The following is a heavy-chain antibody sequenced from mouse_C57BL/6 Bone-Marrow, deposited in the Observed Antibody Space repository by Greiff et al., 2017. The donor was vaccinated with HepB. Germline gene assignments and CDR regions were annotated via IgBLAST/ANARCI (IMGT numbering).Heavy chain of an antibody. J-gene: IGHJ1*03. Sequence: QVQLQQSGPELVKPGASVKISCKASGYAFSSSWMNWVKQRPGKGLEWIGRIYPGDGDTNYNGKFKGKATLTVDKSSSTAYMQLSSLTSEDSAVYFCARSGITTVVSYWYFDVWGTGTTVTVSS. D-gene: IGHD1-1*01. V-gene: IGHV1-82*01. CDR2: IYPGDGDT. CDR1: GYAFSSSW. CDR3: ARSGITTVVSYWYFDV.